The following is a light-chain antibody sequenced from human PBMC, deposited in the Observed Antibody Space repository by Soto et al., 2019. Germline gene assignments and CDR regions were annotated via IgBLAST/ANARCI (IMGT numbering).Light chain of an antibody. J-gene: IGKJ5*01. Sequence: EIVLTQSPGTLSLSPGERATLSCRASQSLTNSFIAWYQQKPGQAPRLLIYDTSSRATGIPDRFSGSGSGTDFTLTISRLEPEDFVVFFCQQYGTSEIIFGQGTRLEIK. CDR1: QSLTNSF. V-gene: IGKV3-20*01. CDR3: QQYGTSEII. CDR2: DTS.